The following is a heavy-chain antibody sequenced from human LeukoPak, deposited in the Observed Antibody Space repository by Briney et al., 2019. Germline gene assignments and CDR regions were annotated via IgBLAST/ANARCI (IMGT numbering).Heavy chain of an antibody. CDR1: GYTFTSYY. J-gene: IGHJ5*02. CDR3: AKESRIVVVPAAMGFDP. CDR2: INPNSGGT. D-gene: IGHD2-2*01. V-gene: IGHV1-2*02. Sequence: GASVKVSCKASGYTFTSYYMHWVRQAPGQGLEWMGWINPNSGGTNYAQKFQGRVTMTRDTSISTAYMELSRLRSDDTAVYYCAKESRIVVVPAAMGFDPWGQGTLVTVSS.